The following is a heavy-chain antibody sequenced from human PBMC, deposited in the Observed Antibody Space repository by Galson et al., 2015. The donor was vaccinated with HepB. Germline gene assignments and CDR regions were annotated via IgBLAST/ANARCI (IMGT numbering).Heavy chain of an antibody. Sequence: SLRLSCAASGFTFSSYWMHWVRQAPGKGLGWVSRINSDGSSTSYADSVKGRFTISRDNAKNTLYLQMNSLRAEDTAVYYCASLTGPPFWGQGTLVTVSS. CDR3: ASLTGPPF. CDR1: GFTFSSYW. V-gene: IGHV3-74*01. J-gene: IGHJ4*02. CDR2: INSDGSST. D-gene: IGHD7-27*01.